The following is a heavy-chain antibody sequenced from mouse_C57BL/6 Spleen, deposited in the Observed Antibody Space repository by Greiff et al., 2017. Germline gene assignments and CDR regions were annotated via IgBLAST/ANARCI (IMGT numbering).Heavy chain of an antibody. CDR3: VHSNYLWFAY. V-gene: IGHV10-1*01. J-gene: IGHJ3*01. Sequence: EVMLVESGGGLVQPKGSLKLSCAASGFSFNTYAMNWVRQAPGKGLEWVARIRSKSNNYATYYADSVKDRFTISRDDSESMLYLQMNNLKTEDTAMYYCVHSNYLWFAYWGQGTLVTVSA. CDR1: GFSFNTYA. CDR2: IRSKSNNYAT. D-gene: IGHD2-5*01.